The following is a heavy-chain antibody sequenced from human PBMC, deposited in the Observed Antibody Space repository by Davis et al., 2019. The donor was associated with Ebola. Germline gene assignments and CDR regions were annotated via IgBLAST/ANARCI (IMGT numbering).Heavy chain of an antibody. CDR1: GFTFSSYW. CDR2: INSDGSST. CDR3: AKNGYGSGWPLDY. V-gene: IGHV3-74*01. J-gene: IGHJ4*02. D-gene: IGHD6-19*01. Sequence: HTGGSLRLSCAASGFTFSSYWMHWVRQAPGKGLVWVSRINSDGSSTTYADSVKGRFTISRDNSKNTLYLQVNSLRPEDTAVYYCAKNGYGSGWPLDYWGQGTLVTVSS.